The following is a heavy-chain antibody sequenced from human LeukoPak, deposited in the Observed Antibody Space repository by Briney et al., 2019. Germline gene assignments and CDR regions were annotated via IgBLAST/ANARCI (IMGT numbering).Heavy chain of an antibody. CDR2: IYTSGST. CDR1: GDSISSYY. J-gene: IGHJ4*02. V-gene: IGHV4-4*07. Sequence: PSETLSLTCTVSGDSISSYYWSWIRQPAGKGLEWIGRIYTSGSTNYNPSLKSRVTMSVDTSKNQFSLKLNSVTAADTAVYYCARSFLSNWYCFDNWGQGTLVTVSS. CDR3: ARSFLSNWYCFDN. D-gene: IGHD6-13*01.